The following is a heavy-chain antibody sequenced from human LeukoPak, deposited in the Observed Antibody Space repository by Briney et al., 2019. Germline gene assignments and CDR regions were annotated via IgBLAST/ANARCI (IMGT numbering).Heavy chain of an antibody. Sequence: PGGSLRLSCAASGFTVSSNYMSWVRQAPGKGLEWVSVIYSGGSTYYADSVKGRFTISRDNSKNMLYLQMNSLRAEDTAVYYCARDVGGSYRGYFDYWGQGTLVTVSS. CDR3: ARDVGGSYRGYFDY. D-gene: IGHD1-26*01. CDR2: IYSGGST. V-gene: IGHV3-53*01. CDR1: GFTVSSNY. J-gene: IGHJ4*02.